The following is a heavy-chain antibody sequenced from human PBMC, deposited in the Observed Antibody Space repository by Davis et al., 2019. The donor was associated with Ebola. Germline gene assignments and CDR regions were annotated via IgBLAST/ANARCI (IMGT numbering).Heavy chain of an antibody. CDR3: ASPRDEGAIRYGMDV. D-gene: IGHD1-26*01. Sequence: PGGSLRLSCAASGFTVSSNYMSWVRQAPGKGLEWVSAIYSGGSTHYADSVKGRFTISRDNSKNSLYLQMNRLRAEDTAVYYCASPRDEGAIRYGMDVWGPGTTVTVSS. J-gene: IGHJ6*02. CDR2: IYSGGST. CDR1: GFTVSSNY. V-gene: IGHV3-66*01.